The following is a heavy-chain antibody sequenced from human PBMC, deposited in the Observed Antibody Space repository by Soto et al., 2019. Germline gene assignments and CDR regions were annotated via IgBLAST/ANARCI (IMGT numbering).Heavy chain of an antibody. V-gene: IGHV1-2*02. CDR3: ARAPSIAARPGRYYYGMDV. D-gene: IGHD6-6*01. CDR1: GYTFTGYY. J-gene: IGHJ6*02. Sequence: QVQLVQSGAEVKKPGASVKVSCKASGYTFTGYYMHWVRQAPGQGLEWMGWINPNSGGTNYAQKFQGRVTITADESTSTAYMELSSLRSEDTAVYYCARAPSIAARPGRYYYGMDVWGQGTTVTVSS. CDR2: INPNSGGT.